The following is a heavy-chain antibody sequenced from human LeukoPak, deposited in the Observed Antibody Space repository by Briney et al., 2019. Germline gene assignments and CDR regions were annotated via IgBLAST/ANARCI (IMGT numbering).Heavy chain of an antibody. CDR2: IYPGDSDT. Sequence: GESLKISCKGSGYSFPDFWIGWVRQMPGKGLEWMGIIYPGDSDTRYSPSFQGHVTISADKSISTAYLQWSSLKASDTAMYHCARLTYGSGTQYVDPWGQGTLVTVSS. V-gene: IGHV5-51*01. J-gene: IGHJ5*02. CDR3: ARLTYGSGTQYVDP. D-gene: IGHD3-10*01. CDR1: GYSFPDFW.